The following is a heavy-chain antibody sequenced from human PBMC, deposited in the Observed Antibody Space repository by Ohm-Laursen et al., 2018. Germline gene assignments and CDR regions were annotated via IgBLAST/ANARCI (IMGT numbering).Heavy chain of an antibody. J-gene: IGHJ4*02. Sequence: SLRLSCAASGFTFSNAWMSWVRQAPGKGLEWVGRIKSKTDGGTTGYAAPVKGRFTISRDDSKNTLYLQMNSLKTEDTAVYYCTTGITYYYDSSGYYHFDYWGQGTLVTISS. D-gene: IGHD3-22*01. V-gene: IGHV3-15*01. CDR2: IKSKTDGGTT. CDR3: TTGITYYYDSSGYYHFDY. CDR1: GFTFSNAW.